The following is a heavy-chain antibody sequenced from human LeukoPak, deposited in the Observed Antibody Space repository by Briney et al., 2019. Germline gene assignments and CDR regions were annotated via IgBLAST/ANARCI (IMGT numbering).Heavy chain of an antibody. CDR1: GFTFSSYW. J-gene: IGHJ4*02. D-gene: IGHD6-19*01. Sequence: PGGSLRLSCAASGFTFSSYWMHWVRQAPGKGLVWDSRINSDGSSTSYADSVKGRFTISRDNAKNTLYLQMNSLRAEDTAVYYCARDGAVAGRYYFDYWGQGILVTVSS. CDR3: ARDGAVAGRYYFDY. V-gene: IGHV3-74*01. CDR2: INSDGSST.